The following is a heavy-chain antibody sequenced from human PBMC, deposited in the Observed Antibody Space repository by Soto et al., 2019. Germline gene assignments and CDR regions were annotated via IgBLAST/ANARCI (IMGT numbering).Heavy chain of an antibody. V-gene: IGHV4-39*01. D-gene: IGHD5-12*01. CDR3: ARHLRDGYNPVDY. J-gene: IGHJ4*02. Sequence: SETLSLTCTVSGGSISASSYYWGWIRQPPGKGLEWIGSMDYSGSTYYNPSLKSRVTISVDTSKNQFSLKLSSVTAADTAVYYCARHLRDGYNPVDYWGQGTLVTVSS. CDR2: MDYSGST. CDR1: GGSISASSYY.